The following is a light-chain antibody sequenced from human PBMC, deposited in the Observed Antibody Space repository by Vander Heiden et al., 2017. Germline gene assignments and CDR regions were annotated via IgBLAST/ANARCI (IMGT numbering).Light chain of an antibody. Sequence: SSLSASVGDRVTITCRASQSISSYLNWDQQKPGKAPKLLIYAASSLQSGVPSRFSGSGSGTDFTLTISSLQPEDFATYYCQQSYIKTFGHGTKVDIK. CDR1: QSISSY. CDR3: QQSYIKT. J-gene: IGKJ3*01. V-gene: IGKV1-39*01. CDR2: AAS.